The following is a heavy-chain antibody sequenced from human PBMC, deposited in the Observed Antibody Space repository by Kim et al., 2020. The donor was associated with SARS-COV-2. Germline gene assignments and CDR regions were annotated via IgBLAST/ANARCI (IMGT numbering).Heavy chain of an antibody. J-gene: IGHJ6*02. CDR3: ARGNYYEAVSLSDYYNGMDV. D-gene: IGHD3-22*01. V-gene: IGHV3-30-3*01. Sequence: GGSLRLSCAASGLSFDDSAMNWVRQPPGKGLEWVSVISYAGRNKDYADSVTGRFTTFRDNYKRSLYLQMNRLIVEDTAVYYCARGNYYEAVSLSDYYNGMDVWGQGTTVTVSS. CDR1: GLSFDDSA. CDR2: ISYAGRNK.